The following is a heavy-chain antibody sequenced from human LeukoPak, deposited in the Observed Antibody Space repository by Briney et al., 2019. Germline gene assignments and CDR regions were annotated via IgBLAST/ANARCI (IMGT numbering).Heavy chain of an antibody. J-gene: IGHJ3*02. V-gene: IGHV1-69*13. Sequence: SVKVSCEASGGTFSSYAISWVRQAPGRGLEWMGGIIPIFGTANYAQKFQGRVTITADESTSTAYMELSSLRSEDTAVYYCARVVYYDSSGPLEAFDIWGQGTMVTVSS. D-gene: IGHD3-22*01. CDR3: ARVVYYDSSGPLEAFDI. CDR1: GGTFSSYA. CDR2: IIPIFGTA.